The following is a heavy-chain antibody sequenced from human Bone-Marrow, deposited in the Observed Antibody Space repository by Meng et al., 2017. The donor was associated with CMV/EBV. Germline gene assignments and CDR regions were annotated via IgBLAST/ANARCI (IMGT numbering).Heavy chain of an antibody. D-gene: IGHD2-2*01. CDR2: INPNSGGT. V-gene: IGHV1-2*02. J-gene: IGHJ5*02. CDR1: GYTFTGYY. CDR3: AIRDIVVVPAATREWFDP. Sequence: ASVKVSCKASGYTFTGYYMHWVRQAPGQGLEWMGWINPNSGGTNYAQKFQGRVTMTRDTSISTAYMELSRLRSDDTAVYYCAIRDIVVVPAATREWFDPCGQGTLVTVSS.